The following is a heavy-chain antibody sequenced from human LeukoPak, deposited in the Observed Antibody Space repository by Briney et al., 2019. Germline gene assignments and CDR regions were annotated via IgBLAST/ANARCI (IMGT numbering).Heavy chain of an antibody. J-gene: IGHJ4*02. D-gene: IGHD2-2*01. CDR3: ASSTMRPTIFNY. CDR1: GVSISSYY. Sequence: AETLSLTCTVSGVSISSYYWSWIRQPPGKGLEWIGFIYYSGSTNFNPSLKSRVTISVDTSKNQFSLKLSSVTAADTAMYYCASSTMRPTIFNYWGQGTLVTVSS. V-gene: IGHV4-59*01. CDR2: IYYSGST.